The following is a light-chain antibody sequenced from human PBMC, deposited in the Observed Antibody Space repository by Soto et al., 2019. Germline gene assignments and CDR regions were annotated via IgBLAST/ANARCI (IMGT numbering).Light chain of an antibody. CDR1: QSISSY. Sequence: DIQMTQSPSSLSASVGDRVTITYRASQSISSYLNWYQQKQGKAPKLPIYAASSLQSGGPSRFSGSESGTDFTRSISSLQPEDFATYYCEQSYSTRLYTFGQGTKLESK. CDR3: EQSYSTRLYT. J-gene: IGKJ2*01. CDR2: AAS. V-gene: IGKV1-39*01.